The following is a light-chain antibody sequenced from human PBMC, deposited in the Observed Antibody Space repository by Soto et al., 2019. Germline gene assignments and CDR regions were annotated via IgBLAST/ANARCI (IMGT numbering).Light chain of an antibody. CDR1: QSISSW. CDR3: QQYASYPLT. J-gene: IGKJ4*01. CDR2: KAS. Sequence: DTQMTQSPSTLSASVGDRVTITCRASQSISSWLAWYQQKPGKAPKLLIYKASTLQSGFPSRFSGRGSGTEFTLTISSLQPDDFATYYCQQYASYPLTFGGGTKVEIK. V-gene: IGKV1-5*03.